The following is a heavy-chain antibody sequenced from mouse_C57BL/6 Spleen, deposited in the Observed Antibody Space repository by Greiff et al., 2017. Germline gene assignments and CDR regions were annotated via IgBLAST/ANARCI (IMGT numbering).Heavy chain of an antibody. D-gene: IGHD2-1*01. CDR1: GFSLTSYG. V-gene: IGHV2-2*01. CDR2: IWSGGST. J-gene: IGHJ2*01. CDR3: ARNGVRLEGYYFDY. Sequence: QVQLQQSGPGLVQPSQSLSITCTASGFSLTSYGVHWVRQSPGKGLEWLGVIWSGGSTDYNAAFISRLSISKDNSKSQVFFKMNRLQADDTAIYYCARNGVRLEGYYFDYWGQGTTLTVSS.